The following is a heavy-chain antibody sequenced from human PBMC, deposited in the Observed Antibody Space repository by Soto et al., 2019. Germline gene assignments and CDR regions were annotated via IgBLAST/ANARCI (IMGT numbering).Heavy chain of an antibody. J-gene: IGHJ4*02. CDR3: TRDWGGLGY. CDR1: GFTFNTYW. V-gene: IGHV3-7*03. Sequence: LRLSCAASGFTFNTYWMTWVRQAPGKGLEWVANIIKDGSEKSYADSVKGRFTISRDNAKNSLYLQMNSLGVEDTAVYYCTRDWGGLGYWGQGTLVTVSS. CDR2: IIKDGSEK. D-gene: IGHD7-27*01.